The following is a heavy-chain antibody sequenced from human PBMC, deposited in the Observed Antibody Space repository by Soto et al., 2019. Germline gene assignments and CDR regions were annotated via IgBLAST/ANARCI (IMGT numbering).Heavy chain of an antibody. CDR1: GFTFSSYS. D-gene: IGHD1-1*01. CDR2: ISSSSSYI. V-gene: IGHV3-21*01. CDR3: ARHMYNWNDVYDY. Sequence: PGGSLRLSCAASGFTFSSYSMNWVRQAPGKGLEWVSSISSSSSYIYYADSVKGRFTISRDNAKNSLYLQMNSLRAEDTAVYYCARHMYNWNDVYDYWGQGTLVTVSS. J-gene: IGHJ4*02.